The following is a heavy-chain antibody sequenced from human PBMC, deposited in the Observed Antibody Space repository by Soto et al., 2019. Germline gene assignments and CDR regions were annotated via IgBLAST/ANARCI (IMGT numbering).Heavy chain of an antibody. Sequence: QVQLVQSGAELKKPGASVNVSCKAPGYTFTTYGISWVRQAPGQGLEWMGWINAYNGDTRFAHKFHGRVTLTTDASRSTVEMDLKSVISDDAAGYYCARDLLAWGQGTMVPVSS. CDR2: INAYNGDT. CDR1: GYTFTTYG. J-gene: IGHJ3*01. CDR3: ARDLLA. V-gene: IGHV1-18*04.